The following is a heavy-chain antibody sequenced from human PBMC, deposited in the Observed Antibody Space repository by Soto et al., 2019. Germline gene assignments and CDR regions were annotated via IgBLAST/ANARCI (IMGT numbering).Heavy chain of an antibody. Sequence: QITLKESGPTLVKPTQTLTLTCTFSGFSLTTRGVGVGWIRQPPGKALECLALIYWDDDKRYSPSLQSRRSITKDTSTNQMVLTMTNVDPVDTDTYYCAHIPNYYQYDWFDPWGQGTMVSVSS. D-gene: IGHD3-16*01. J-gene: IGHJ5*02. CDR2: IYWDDDK. CDR3: AHIPNYYQYDWFDP. CDR1: GFSLTTRGVG. V-gene: IGHV2-5*02.